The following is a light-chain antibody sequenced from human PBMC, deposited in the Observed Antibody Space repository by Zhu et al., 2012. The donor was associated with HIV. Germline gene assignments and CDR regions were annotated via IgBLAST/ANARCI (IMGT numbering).Light chain of an antibody. J-gene: IGKJ1*01. CDR2: GAS. Sequence: IVLTQSPATLSLSPGERVTLSCRASQSVSTNLAWYRQKAGQAPRLLIYGASTRPPGIPARFIGSGSGTEFALTISSLQSEDIAVYYCHQYKDWPPWTFGHGTKVEF. CDR1: QSVSTN. V-gene: IGKV3-15*01. CDR3: HQYKDWPPWT.